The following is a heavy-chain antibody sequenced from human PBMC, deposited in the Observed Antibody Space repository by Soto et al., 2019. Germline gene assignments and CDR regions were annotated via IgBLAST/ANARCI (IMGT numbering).Heavy chain of an antibody. J-gene: IGHJ4*02. V-gene: IGHV5-10-1*01. CDR2: IDPSDSYT. CDR1: GYSFTSYW. Sequence: GESQRISCKGSGYSFTSYWVSWVRQMPGKGLEWMGRIDPSDSYTNYSPSFQGHVTISADKSISTAYLQWSSLKASDTAMYYCARHGKQSGFSVDYWGQGTLVTVSS. D-gene: IGHD3-10*01. CDR3: ARHGKQSGFSVDY.